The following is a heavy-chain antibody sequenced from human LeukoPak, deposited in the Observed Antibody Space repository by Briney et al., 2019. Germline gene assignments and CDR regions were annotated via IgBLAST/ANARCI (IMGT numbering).Heavy chain of an antibody. CDR2: ISSNGGST. Sequence: PGGPLRLSCSASGFTFSSYAMHWVRQAPGKGLEYVSAISSNGGSTYYADSVKGRFTISRDNSKNTLYLQMSSLRAEDTAVYYCARRGTSRSSYYFDYWGQGTLVTVSS. CDR3: ARRGTSRSSYYFDY. CDR1: GFTFSSYA. J-gene: IGHJ4*02. V-gene: IGHV3-64D*06.